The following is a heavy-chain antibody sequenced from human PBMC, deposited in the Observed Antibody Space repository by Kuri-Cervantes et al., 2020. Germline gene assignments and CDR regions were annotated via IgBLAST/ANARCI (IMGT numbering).Heavy chain of an antibody. Sequence: GSLRLSCTVSGGSISSSSYYWGWIRQPPGKGLEWIGSIYYSGSTYYNPSLKSRVTISVDTSKNQFSLKLSSVTAADTAVYYCARGNLVCSGGSCYSGPVDYWGQGTLVTVSS. CDR1: GGSISSSSYY. CDR3: ARGNLVCSGGSCYSGPVDY. CDR2: IYYSGST. D-gene: IGHD2-15*01. V-gene: IGHV4-39*07. J-gene: IGHJ4*02.